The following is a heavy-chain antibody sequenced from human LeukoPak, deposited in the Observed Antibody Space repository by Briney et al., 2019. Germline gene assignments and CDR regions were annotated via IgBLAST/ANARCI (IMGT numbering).Heavy chain of an antibody. D-gene: IGHD3-22*01. CDR1: GGSFSGYY. Sequence: SETLSLTCAVYGGSFSGYYWSWIRQPPGKGLEWMGEINHSGSTNYNPSLKSRVTISVDTSKNQFSLKLSSVTAADTAVYYCARTGGLDSSGYDYWGQGTLVTVSS. CDR2: INHSGST. CDR3: ARTGGLDSSGYDY. J-gene: IGHJ4*02. V-gene: IGHV4-34*01.